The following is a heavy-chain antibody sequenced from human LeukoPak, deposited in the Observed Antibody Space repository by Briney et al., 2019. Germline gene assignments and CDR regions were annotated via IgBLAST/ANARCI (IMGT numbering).Heavy chain of an antibody. V-gene: IGHV3-30*03. D-gene: IGHD1-26*01. CDR2: ISYDGSNK. Sequence: GGSLRLSCAASGFTFSSYGMHWVRQAPGKGLEWVAVISYDGSNKYYADSVKGRFTISRDNSKNTLYLQMNSLRAEDTAVYYCARDPQSGSSSNWFDPWGQGTLVTVSS. CDR3: ARDPQSGSSSNWFDP. J-gene: IGHJ5*02. CDR1: GFTFSSYG.